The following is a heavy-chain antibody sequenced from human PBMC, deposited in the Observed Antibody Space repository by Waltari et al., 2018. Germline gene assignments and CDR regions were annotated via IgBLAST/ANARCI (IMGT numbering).Heavy chain of an antibody. CDR2: IYYSGTT. CDR3: ARQLQDNYYGMDV. V-gene: IGHV4-59*08. CDR1: GASISSSY. J-gene: IGHJ6*02. Sequence: QVQLQESGPGLVKPSETLSLTCTVSGASISSSYWTWIRQPPGKGLEWIGYIYYSGTTIYTPSLKSRVTMSLDTSKSHFSLKLTSVTAADTAVYYCARQLQDNYYGMDVWGQGTTVTVSS. D-gene: IGHD3-10*01.